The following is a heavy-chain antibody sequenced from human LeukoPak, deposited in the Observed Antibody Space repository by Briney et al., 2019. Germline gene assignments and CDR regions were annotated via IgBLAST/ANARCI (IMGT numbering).Heavy chain of an antibody. CDR3: ARGLFKGVGARTSVFDY. Sequence: GGSLRLSCAASGFTFSSYGMHWVRQAPGKGLEWVAVIWYDGSNKYYADSAKGRFTISRDNSKNTLYLQMNSLRAEDTAVYYCARGLFKGVGARTSVFDYWGQGTLVTVSS. CDR1: GFTFSSYG. D-gene: IGHD1-26*01. CDR2: IWYDGSNK. V-gene: IGHV3-33*01. J-gene: IGHJ4*02.